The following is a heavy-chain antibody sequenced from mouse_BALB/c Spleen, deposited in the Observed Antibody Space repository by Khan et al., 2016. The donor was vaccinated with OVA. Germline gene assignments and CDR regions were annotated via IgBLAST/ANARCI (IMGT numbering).Heavy chain of an antibody. CDR3: ARGYYGDPFAY. CDR1: GFTFSDYY. D-gene: IGHD2-13*01. CDR2: ISDGGSYT. J-gene: IGHJ3*01. Sequence: EVELVESGGGLVKPGGSLKLSCAASGFTFSDYYMYWVRQTPEKRLEWVATISDGGSYTYYPDSVKGRFTLSRDDVKHNLYLQMSSLKSEDTAMYYCARGYYGDPFAYWGQGTLVTVSA. V-gene: IGHV5-4*02.